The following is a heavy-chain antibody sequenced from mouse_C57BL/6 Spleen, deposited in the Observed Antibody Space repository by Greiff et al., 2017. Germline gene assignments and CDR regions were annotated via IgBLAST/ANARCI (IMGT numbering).Heavy chain of an antibody. CDR1: GYSFTDYN. CDR3: ARFRGAWYPYAMDY. CDR2: INPNYGTT. D-gene: IGHD2-1*01. J-gene: IGHJ4*01. V-gene: IGHV1-39*01. Sequence: VQLQQPGPELVKPGASVKISCKASGYSFTDYNMNWVKQSNGKSLEWIGVINPNYGTTSYNQKFKGKATLTVDQSSSTAYMQLNSLTSEDSDVYYCARFRGAWYPYAMDYWGQGTSGTVSS.